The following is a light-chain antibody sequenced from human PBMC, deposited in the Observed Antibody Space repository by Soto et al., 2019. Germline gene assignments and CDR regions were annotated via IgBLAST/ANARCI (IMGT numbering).Light chain of an antibody. V-gene: IGKV3-20*01. CDR3: QQYGCSIT. Sequence: EIVLTQSPGTLSLSPGERATLPCRASQSVKSSYLAWYQHKPGQAPRLLIYATSSRATGISDRFSGSGSGTVFTLTISIQEADVFAVYYCQQYGCSITFGPGTRLDIK. CDR2: ATS. CDR1: QSVKSSY. J-gene: IGKJ5*01.